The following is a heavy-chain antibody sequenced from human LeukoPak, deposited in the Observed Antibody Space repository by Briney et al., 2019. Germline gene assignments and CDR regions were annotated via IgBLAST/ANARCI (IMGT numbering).Heavy chain of an antibody. CDR2: IIPILGIA. CDR1: GYTFTSYY. V-gene: IGHV1-69*04. CDR3: ARDQGVTMVRGVPHFDY. Sequence: SVKVSCKASGYTFTSYYMHWVRQAPGQGLEWMGRIIPILGIANYAQKFQGRVTMTADKSTSTAYMELSSLRSEDTAVYYCARDQGVTMVRGVPHFDYWGQGTLVTVSS. D-gene: IGHD3-10*01. J-gene: IGHJ4*02.